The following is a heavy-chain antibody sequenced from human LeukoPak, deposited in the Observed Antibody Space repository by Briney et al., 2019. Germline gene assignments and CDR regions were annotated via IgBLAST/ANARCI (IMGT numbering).Heavy chain of an antibody. V-gene: IGHV3-7*01. CDR3: AKGIEIAAAGGNWFDP. J-gene: IGHJ5*02. CDR2: IKQDGSEK. CDR1: GFTFSSYW. Sequence: GGSLRLSCAASGFTFSSYWMSWVRQAPGKGLEWVANIKQDGSEKYYVDSVKGRFTISRDNAKNSLYLQMNSLRAEDTAVYYCAKGIEIAAAGGNWFDPWGQGTLVTVSS. D-gene: IGHD6-13*01.